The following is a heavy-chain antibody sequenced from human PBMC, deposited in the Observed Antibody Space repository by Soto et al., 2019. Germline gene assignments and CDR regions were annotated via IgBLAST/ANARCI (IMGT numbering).Heavy chain of an antibody. Sequence: GGSLRLSCAASGFTFSSYSINWVRQAPGKGLEWVSYISSTSSTIYFADSVKGRFTISRDNAKNSLYLQMNSLRAEDMAVYYCARGGSGYYYYMDVWGKGTTVTVSS. CDR2: ISSTSSTI. J-gene: IGHJ6*03. D-gene: IGHD1-26*01. CDR1: GFTFSSYS. CDR3: ARGGSGYYYYMDV. V-gene: IGHV3-48*01.